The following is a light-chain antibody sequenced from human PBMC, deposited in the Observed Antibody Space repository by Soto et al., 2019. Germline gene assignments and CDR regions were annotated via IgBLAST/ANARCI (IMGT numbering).Light chain of an antibody. CDR3: QSADTGGTSWV. CDR2: RDT. CDR1: ALPKQY. Sequence: SYELTQPPSVSVSPGQTARITCSGDALPKQYSYWYQQRPGQAPLLLIYRDTERPSGIPERFSGSSSGTTVTLTISGVQAEDDADYFCQSADTGGTSWVFGGGTKVTVL. V-gene: IGLV3-25*02. J-gene: IGLJ3*02.